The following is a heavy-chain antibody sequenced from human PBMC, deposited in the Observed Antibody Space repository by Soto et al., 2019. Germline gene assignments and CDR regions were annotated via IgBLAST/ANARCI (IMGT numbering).Heavy chain of an antibody. Sequence: QVQLVQSGAEVQKPGSSVKVSCKASGGTFSSYTISWVRQAPGQGLEWMGRIIPILGIANYAQKFQGRVTITADKSTSTAYMELSSLRSEDTAVYYCARGPLMPFADIVVVPEQGNYYYYMDVWGKGTTVTVSS. V-gene: IGHV1-69*02. D-gene: IGHD2-2*01. J-gene: IGHJ6*03. CDR2: IIPILGIA. CDR3: ARGPLMPFADIVVVPEQGNYYYYMDV. CDR1: GGTFSSYT.